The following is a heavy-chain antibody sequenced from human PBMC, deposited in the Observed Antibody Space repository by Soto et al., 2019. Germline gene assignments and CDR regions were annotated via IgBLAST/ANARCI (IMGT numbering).Heavy chain of an antibody. J-gene: IGHJ4*02. V-gene: IGHV3-23*01. CDR3: ARVSSSWYAGFFDL. Sequence: EVQLLESGGGLVQPGGSLRLSCTASGFTFSSHAMTWVRQAPGKGLEWVSGLSDSGISIYYADSVKGRFTISRANSKNTLYLQIHPLRAEDTAVYYCARVSSSWYAGFFDLWGQGTLVTVSS. CDR1: GFTFSSHA. D-gene: IGHD6-13*01. CDR2: LSDSGISI.